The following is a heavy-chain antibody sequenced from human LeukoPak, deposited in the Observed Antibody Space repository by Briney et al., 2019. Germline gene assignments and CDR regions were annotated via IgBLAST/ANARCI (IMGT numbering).Heavy chain of an antibody. Sequence: PSETLSLTCTVSGGSISSYYWSWIRQPPGKGLEWIGYIYYSGSTNYNPSLKSRVTISVDTSKNQFSLKLSSVAAADTAVYYCARHNPITIFGVVIISWFDPWGQGTLVTVSS. J-gene: IGHJ5*02. CDR2: IYYSGST. D-gene: IGHD3-3*01. V-gene: IGHV4-59*01. CDR3: ARHNPITIFGVVIISWFDP. CDR1: GGSISSYY.